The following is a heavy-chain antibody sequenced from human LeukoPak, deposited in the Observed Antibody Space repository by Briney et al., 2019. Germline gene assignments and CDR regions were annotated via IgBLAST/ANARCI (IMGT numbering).Heavy chain of an antibody. CDR2: IRYDGSNK. J-gene: IGHJ4*02. D-gene: IGHD6-19*01. V-gene: IGHV3-30*02. CDR3: AKDRYSSVWTFDY. CDR1: GFTFSSYG. Sequence: GGSLRLSCAASGFTFSSYGMHWVRQAPGKGLEWVAFIRYDGSNKYYADSVKGRFTISRDNSKNTLYLQLNSLRTEDTATYYCAKDRYSSVWTFDYWGQGTLVTVSA.